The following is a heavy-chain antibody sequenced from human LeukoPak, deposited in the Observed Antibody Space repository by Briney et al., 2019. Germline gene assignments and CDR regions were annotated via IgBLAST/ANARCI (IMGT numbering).Heavy chain of an antibody. Sequence: GGSLRLSCAASGFTFSSYAMHWVRQAPGKGLEWVAVISYDGSNKYYADSVKGRFTISRDNSKNTLYLQMNSLRAEDTAVYYCARGMVRPRDYYYGMDVWGQGTTVTVSS. CDR1: GFTFSSYA. CDR3: ARGMVRPRDYYYGMDV. V-gene: IGHV3-30-3*01. J-gene: IGHJ6*02. D-gene: IGHD3-10*01. CDR2: ISYDGSNK.